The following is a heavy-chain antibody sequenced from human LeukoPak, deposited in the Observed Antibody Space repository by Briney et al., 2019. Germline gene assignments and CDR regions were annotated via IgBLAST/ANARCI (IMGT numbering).Heavy chain of an antibody. V-gene: IGHV1-69*04. Sequence: SVKVSCKASGGTFSSYAISWVRQASGQGLEWMGRIIPILGIANYAQKFQGRVTMTRDTSTSTVYMELSSLRSEDTAVYYCARTVLVGATDYFDYWGQGTLVTVSS. D-gene: IGHD1-26*01. J-gene: IGHJ4*02. CDR2: IIPILGIA. CDR3: ARTVLVGATDYFDY. CDR1: GGTFSSYA.